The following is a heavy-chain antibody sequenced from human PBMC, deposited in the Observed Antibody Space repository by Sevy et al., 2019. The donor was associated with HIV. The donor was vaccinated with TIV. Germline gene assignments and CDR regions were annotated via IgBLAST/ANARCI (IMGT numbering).Heavy chain of an antibody. CDR1: GYTLTELS. J-gene: IGHJ4*02. D-gene: IGHD3-3*01. CDR2: FDPEDGET. Sequence: ASVKVSCKVSGYTLTELSMHWVRQAPGKGLEWMGGFDPEDGETIYAQKFQGRVTMTEDTSTDTAYMELSSLRSEDTAVYYCATVPLTLWCGYYKYYFDYWGQGTLVTVSS. CDR3: ATVPLTLWCGYYKYYFDY. V-gene: IGHV1-24*01.